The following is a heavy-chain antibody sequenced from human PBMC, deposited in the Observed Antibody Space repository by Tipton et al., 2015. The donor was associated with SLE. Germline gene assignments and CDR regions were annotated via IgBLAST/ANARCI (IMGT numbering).Heavy chain of an antibody. CDR2: IYYSGST. J-gene: IGHJ2*01. CDR3: ARRLIAYDKKCFDL. D-gene: IGHD3-22*01. V-gene: IGHV4-30-4*01. CDR1: GGSISSSSYY. Sequence: TLSLTCTVPGGSISSSSYYWSWIRQPPGKGLEWIGYIYYSGSTYYNPSLKSRVTISVDTSKNQFSLKLSSVTAADTAVYYCARRLIAYDKKCFDLWGRGTLVTVSS.